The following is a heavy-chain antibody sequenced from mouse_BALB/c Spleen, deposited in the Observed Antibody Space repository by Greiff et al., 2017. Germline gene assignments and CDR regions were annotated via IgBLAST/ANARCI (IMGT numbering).Heavy chain of an antibody. J-gene: IGHJ4*01. Sequence: VQLQQSGAELVRPGTSVKVSCKASGYAFTNYLIEWVKQRPGQGLEWIGVINPGSGGTNYNEKFKGKATLTADKSSSTAYMQLSSLTSDDSAVYFCARTGPGDYYAMDYWGQGTSVTVSS. CDR2: INPGSGGT. V-gene: IGHV1-54*01. D-gene: IGHD3-3*01. CDR3: ARTGPGDYYAMDY. CDR1: GYAFTNYL.